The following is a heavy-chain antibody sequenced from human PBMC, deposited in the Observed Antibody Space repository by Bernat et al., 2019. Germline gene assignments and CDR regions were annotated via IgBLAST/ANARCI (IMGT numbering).Heavy chain of an antibody. V-gene: IGHV4-30-4*01. CDR2: IHFSGNT. D-gene: IGHD4-11*01. Sequence: QVQLQESGPGLVKPSQTLSLTCTVSRGSISSDDYYWSWVRQPPGKGLEWAGYIHFSGNTYYNPSLESRVTISVDTSKTQLSLKLTSVPAADTAVYYCARAGLTTMTTWPPRSYYYMDVWGKGTTVTVSS. CDR1: RGSISSDDYY. J-gene: IGHJ6*03. CDR3: ARAGLTTMTTWPPRSYYYMDV.